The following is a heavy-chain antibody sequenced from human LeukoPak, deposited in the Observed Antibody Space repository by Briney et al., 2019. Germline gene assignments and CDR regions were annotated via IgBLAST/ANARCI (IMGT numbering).Heavy chain of an antibody. J-gene: IGHJ3*02. V-gene: IGHV4-30-4*08. CDR2: IYYSGST. Sequence: SQTLSLTCTVSGGSISSGDYYWSRIRQPPGKGLEWIGYIYYSGSTYYNPSLKSRVTLSVDTSKHQFSLKLSSVTAADTAVYYCARSRRGYSYGRGAFDIWRQGTMVTVSS. D-gene: IGHD5-18*01. CDR3: ARSRRGYSYGRGAFDI. CDR1: GGSISSGDYY.